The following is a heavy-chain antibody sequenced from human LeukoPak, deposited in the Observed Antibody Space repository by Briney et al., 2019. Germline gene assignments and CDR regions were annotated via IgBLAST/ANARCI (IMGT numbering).Heavy chain of an antibody. Sequence: SVKVSCKASGGTFSSYAISWVRQAPGQGLEWMGGIIPIFGTANYAQKFQGRVTITTDESTSTAYMELSSLRSEDTAVYYCARDRKVEMATIPDYWGQGTLVTVSS. V-gene: IGHV1-69*05. CDR2: IIPIFGTA. CDR1: GGTFSSYA. J-gene: IGHJ4*02. CDR3: ARDRKVEMATIPDY. D-gene: IGHD5-24*01.